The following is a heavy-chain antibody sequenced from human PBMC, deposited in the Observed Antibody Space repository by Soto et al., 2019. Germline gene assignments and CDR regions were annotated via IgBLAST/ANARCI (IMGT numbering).Heavy chain of an antibody. Sequence: EVQLVESGGALVQPGGSLRLYCAASEFILRSYKWMWVRTAPGKGREWVSYIVRGSRTIHYAVSVKGRFTISRDDAKNSLSLQMNSLRADDTAVYYCARTEGYCSNGVCYPYLDYWGQGTLVTVSS. J-gene: IGHJ4*02. CDR1: EFILRSYK. D-gene: IGHD2-8*01. CDR3: ARTEGYCSNGVCYPYLDY. V-gene: IGHV3-48*01. CDR2: IVRGSRTI.